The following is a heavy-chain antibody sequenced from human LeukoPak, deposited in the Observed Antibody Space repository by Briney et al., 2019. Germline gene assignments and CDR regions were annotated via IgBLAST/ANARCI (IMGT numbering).Heavy chain of an antibody. CDR3: TRGYCSSTSCLDFDY. CDR2: ISSSGSTI. Sequence: PGGSLRLSCAASGFTFSDYYMSWIRQAPGKGLEWVSYISSSGSTIYYADSVKGRFTISRDNAKNSLYLQMNSLRAEDTAVYYCTRGYCSSTSCLDFDYWGQGTLVTVSP. V-gene: IGHV3-11*01. D-gene: IGHD2-2*01. CDR1: GFTFSDYY. J-gene: IGHJ4*02.